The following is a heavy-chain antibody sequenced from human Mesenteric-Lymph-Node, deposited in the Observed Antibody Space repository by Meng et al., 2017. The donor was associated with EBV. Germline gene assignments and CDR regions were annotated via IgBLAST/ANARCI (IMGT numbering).Heavy chain of an antibody. CDR2: ISRSSSSI. CDR1: GFIFSDFD. Sequence: VGRVGFGGGLAKPVGSLRLSCAASGFIFSDFDMSWSRQAPGKGLEWVSYISRSSSSIYYADSVKGRFTISRDNAKNSLYLQMNSLRAEDTAVYYCATGTYYWYYDYWGQGTLVTVSS. CDR3: ATGTYYWYYDY. D-gene: IGHD3-10*01. V-gene: IGHV3-11*01. J-gene: IGHJ4*02.